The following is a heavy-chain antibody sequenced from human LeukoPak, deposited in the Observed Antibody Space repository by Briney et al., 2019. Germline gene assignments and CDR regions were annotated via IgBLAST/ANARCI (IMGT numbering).Heavy chain of an antibody. CDR2: IYYSGST. D-gene: IGHD2-2*01. CDR3: ARYPEGYWYFDL. V-gene: IGHV4-59*01. J-gene: IGHJ2*01. Sequence: PSETLSLTCTVSGGSISSNYWSWIRQPPGKGLEWIGYIYYSGSTNYNPSLKSRVTMSVDTSQNQFSLKLSSVTAADTAIYYCARYPEGYWYFDLWGRGTLVTVSS. CDR1: GGSISSNY.